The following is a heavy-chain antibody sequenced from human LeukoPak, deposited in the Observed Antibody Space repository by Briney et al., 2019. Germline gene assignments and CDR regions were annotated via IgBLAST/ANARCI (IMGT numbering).Heavy chain of an antibody. CDR1: GGTFSSYA. CDR2: IIPIFGTA. Sequence: SVRVSCKASGGTFSSYAISWVRQAPGQGLEWMGGIIPIFGTANYAQKFQGRVTITTDESTSTAYMELSSLRSEDTAVYYCAGGPLVGALWYWGQGTLVTVSS. CDR3: AGGPLVGALWY. V-gene: IGHV1-69*05. D-gene: IGHD1-26*01. J-gene: IGHJ4*02.